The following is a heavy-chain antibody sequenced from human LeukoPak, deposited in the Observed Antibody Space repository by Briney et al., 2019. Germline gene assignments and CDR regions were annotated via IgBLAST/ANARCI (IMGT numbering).Heavy chain of an antibody. CDR2: IFYSGST. CDR3: ARERVGYCSGGSCYPDAFDI. CDR1: GGSISTSNYY. J-gene: IGHJ3*02. Sequence: SETLSLTCTVSGGSISTSNYYWGWIRQPPGKGLEWLGNIFYSGSTNYNPSLKSRVTISVDTSKNQFSLKLSSVTAADTAVYYCARERVGYCSGGSCYPDAFDIWGQGTMVTVSS. D-gene: IGHD2-15*01. V-gene: IGHV4-39*07.